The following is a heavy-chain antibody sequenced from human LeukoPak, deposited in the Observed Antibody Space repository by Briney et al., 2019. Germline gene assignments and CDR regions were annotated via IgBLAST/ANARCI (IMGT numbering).Heavy chain of an antibody. CDR2: IRYDGSKK. CDR3: ARDLSGVTGYTYGRGIDY. J-gene: IGHJ4*02. V-gene: IGHV3-30*02. D-gene: IGHD5-18*01. Sequence: GGSLRLSCAASGFTFNNYGMLWVRQAPGKGLEWVAFIRYDGSKKYYADSVKGRFTISRDNSKNTLYLQMNSLRAEDTAVYYCARDLSGVTGYTYGRGIDYWGQGTLVTVSS. CDR1: GFTFNNYG.